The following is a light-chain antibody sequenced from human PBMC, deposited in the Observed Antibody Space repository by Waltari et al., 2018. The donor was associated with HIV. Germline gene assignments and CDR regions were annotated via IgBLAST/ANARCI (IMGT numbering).Light chain of an antibody. CDR2: PRN. CDR3: ASWDDTFNGPV. CDR1: TSNIGTYS. Sequence: QSVLPQSPSASATPGQTVTIPCAGGTSNIGTYSVNWYQHLPGTAPKRLLYPRNQRPSGVPDRFSGSVSGTSASLTITGLQPADEAYYYCASWDDTFNGPVFGGGTKLTVL. V-gene: IGLV1-44*01. J-gene: IGLJ3*02.